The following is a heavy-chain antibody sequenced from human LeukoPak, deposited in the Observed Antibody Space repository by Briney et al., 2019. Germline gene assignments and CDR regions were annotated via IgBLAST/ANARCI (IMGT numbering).Heavy chain of an antibody. Sequence: GGSLRLSCAASGFSFSGYWMTWVRQAPGKGLEWVANIKQDGSETSYVTSERGRFTISRDNAKNSLYLQMNNLRVEDTAVYFCAREEVKSFDNWGQGTLVTVSS. CDR1: GFSFSGYW. CDR2: IKQDGSET. J-gene: IGHJ4*02. V-gene: IGHV3-7*03. CDR3: AREEVKSFDN.